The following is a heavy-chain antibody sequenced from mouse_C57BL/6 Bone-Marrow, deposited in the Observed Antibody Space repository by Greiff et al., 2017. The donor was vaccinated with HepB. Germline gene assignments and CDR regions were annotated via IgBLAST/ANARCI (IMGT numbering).Heavy chain of an antibody. V-gene: IGHV14-4*01. D-gene: IGHD1-1*01. Sequence: LVESGAELVRPGASVKLSCTASGFNIKDDYMHWVKQRPEQGLEWIGWIDPENGDTEYASKFQGKATITADTSSNTAYLQLSSLTSEDTAVYYCTTGSTTYWGQGTTLTVSS. CDR2: IDPENGDT. J-gene: IGHJ2*01. CDR3: TTGSTTY. CDR1: GFNIKDDY.